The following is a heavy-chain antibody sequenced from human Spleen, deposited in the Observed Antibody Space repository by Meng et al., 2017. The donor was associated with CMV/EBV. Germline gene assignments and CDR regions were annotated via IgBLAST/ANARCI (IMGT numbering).Heavy chain of an antibody. CDR3: ARDRGAYYDFWSGYYEENYYYGMDV. CDR1: GFTFNSYA. V-gene: IGHV3-23*01. J-gene: IGHJ6*02. D-gene: IGHD3-3*01. CDR2: ISGSGGGT. Sequence: GGSLRLSCAASGFTFNSYAMSWVRQAPGKGLEWVSTISGSGGGTYYADSVKGRFTISRDNSKNTLYLQMNSLRAEDTAVYYCARDRGAYYDFWSGYYEENYYYGMDVWGQGTTVTVSS.